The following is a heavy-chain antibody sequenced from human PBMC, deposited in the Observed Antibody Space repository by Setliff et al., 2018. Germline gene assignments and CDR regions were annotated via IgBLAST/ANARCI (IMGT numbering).Heavy chain of an antibody. D-gene: IGHD3-22*01. CDR1: GYSIRSGYY. V-gene: IGHV4-38-2*01. CDR3: ARGETYYYDSSGYEGKYYFDY. J-gene: IGHJ4*02. CDR2: IYHSGST. Sequence: LSLTCAVSGYSIRSGYYWGWIRQPPGKGLEWIGSIYHSGSTYYNPSLKSRVTISVDTSKNQFSLKLSSVTAADTAVYYCARGETYYYDSSGYEGKYYFDYWGQGTLVTVSS.